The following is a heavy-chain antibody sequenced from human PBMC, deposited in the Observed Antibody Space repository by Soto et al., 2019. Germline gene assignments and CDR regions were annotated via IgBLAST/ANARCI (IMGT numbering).Heavy chain of an antibody. Sequence: GGSLRLSCAASGFTFSNAWMSWVRQAPGKGLEWVGRIKSKTDGGTTDYAAPVKGRLTISRDDSKNTLYLQMNSLKTEDTAVYYCTTGPRMITFGGVIVIITEYFQHWGQGTLVTVSS. CDR3: TTGPRMITFGGVIVIITEYFQH. CDR2: IKSKTDGGTT. V-gene: IGHV3-15*01. CDR1: GFTFSNAW. D-gene: IGHD3-16*02. J-gene: IGHJ1*01.